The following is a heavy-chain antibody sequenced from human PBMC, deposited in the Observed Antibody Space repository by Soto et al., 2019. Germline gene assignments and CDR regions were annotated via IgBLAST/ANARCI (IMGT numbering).Heavy chain of an antibody. Sequence: ASVKVSCKASGYTFTGYYMHWVRQAPGQGLEWMGWINPNSGGTNYAQKFQGWVTMTRDTSISTAYMELSRLRSDDTAVYYCARGSVIKQLSNWFDPWGQGTLVTVSS. CDR1: GYTFTGYY. CDR3: ARGSVIKQLSNWFDP. D-gene: IGHD6-6*01. J-gene: IGHJ5*02. V-gene: IGHV1-2*04. CDR2: INPNSGGT.